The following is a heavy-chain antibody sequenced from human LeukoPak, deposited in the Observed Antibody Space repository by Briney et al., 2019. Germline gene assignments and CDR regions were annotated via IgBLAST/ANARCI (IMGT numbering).Heavy chain of an antibody. V-gene: IGHV1-18*01. CDR1: GYTFTSYG. J-gene: IGHJ6*02. D-gene: IGHD4/OR15-4a*01. CDR2: ISAYNGNT. Sequence: ASVKVSCKASGYTFTSYGISWVRQAPGQGLEWMGWISAYNGNTNYAQKLQGRVTMATDTSTSTAYMELRSLRSDDTAVYYCARAGYGDKDRLDGGMDVWGQGTTVTVSS. CDR3: ARAGYGDKDRLDGGMDV.